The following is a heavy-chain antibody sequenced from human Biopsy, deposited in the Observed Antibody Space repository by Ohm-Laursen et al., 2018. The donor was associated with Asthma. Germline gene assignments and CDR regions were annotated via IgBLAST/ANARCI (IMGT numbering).Heavy chain of an antibody. V-gene: IGHV4-31*03. J-gene: IGHJ4*02. CDR3: ARIPRRSGSYFVDY. D-gene: IGHD3-22*01. CDR2: IYHSGTS. Sequence: TLSLTCTVSGDSINSGGCCWKWIRQPPGKGLEWIGYIYHSGTSYSNPSLKSRVSFSRDTSKNQLSLRLSSVTAADTAMYYCARIPRRSGSYFVDYWGQGTLVTVSS. CDR1: GDSINSGGCC.